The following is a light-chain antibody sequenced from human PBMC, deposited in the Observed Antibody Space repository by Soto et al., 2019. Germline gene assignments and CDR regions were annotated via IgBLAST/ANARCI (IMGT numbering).Light chain of an antibody. CDR3: SSYAGSNTHVV. V-gene: IGLV2-11*01. Sequence: QSALTQPRSVSGSPGQSVTISCTGTSSDVGAYNCVSWYQQYPGKVPKLMIYDVSKRPSGVPDRFSGSKSGNTASLTISGLQAEDEADYYCSSYAGSNTHVVFGGGTQLTVL. J-gene: IGLJ2*01. CDR2: DVS. CDR1: SSDVGAYNC.